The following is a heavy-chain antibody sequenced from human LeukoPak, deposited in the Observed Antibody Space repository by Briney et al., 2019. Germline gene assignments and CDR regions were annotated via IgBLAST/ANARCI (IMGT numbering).Heavy chain of an antibody. CDR3: AKSNGYGLVDI. Sequence: SETLSLTCAVYGGSFSGYYWSWIRQPPGKGLEWIGEINHSGSTNYNPSLKSRVTISADTSNNHFSLRLTSVTAADTAVYYCAKSNGYGLVDIWGQGTMVTVSS. CDR1: GGSFSGYY. J-gene: IGHJ3*02. CDR2: INHSGST. V-gene: IGHV4-34*01. D-gene: IGHD3-10*01.